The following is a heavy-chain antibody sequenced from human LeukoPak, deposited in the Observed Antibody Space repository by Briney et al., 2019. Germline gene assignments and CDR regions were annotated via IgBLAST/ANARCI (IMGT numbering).Heavy chain of an antibody. CDR2: INHSGST. Sequence: KPSETLSLTCAVYGGSFSGYYWSWIRQPPGKGLEWIGEINHSGSTNYNPSLKSRVTISVDTSKNQFSLKLSSVTAADTAVYYCARGGYCSSTSCCRAYYYGMDVWGQGTTVTVSS. CDR1: GGSFSGYY. D-gene: IGHD2-2*01. V-gene: IGHV4-34*01. CDR3: ARGGYCSSTSCCRAYYYGMDV. J-gene: IGHJ6*02.